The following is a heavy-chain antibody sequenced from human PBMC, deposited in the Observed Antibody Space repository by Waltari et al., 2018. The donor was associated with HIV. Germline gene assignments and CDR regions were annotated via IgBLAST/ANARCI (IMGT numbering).Heavy chain of an antibody. Sequence: QLQLPESGPGLVKPSGTLHLHFAVSGGSISSSNWWSRVRQPPGKGLQWSGEIYHSGSNSCLPSLRSRVIITVDQSKSQSSLQRRSVTATDAAGYYCARGGGDDCDNWGHGTLVTVSP. J-gene: IGHJ4*01. D-gene: IGHD2-21*02. CDR3: ARGGGDDCDN. CDR2: IYHSGSN. CDR1: GGSISSSNW. V-gene: IGHV4-4*02.